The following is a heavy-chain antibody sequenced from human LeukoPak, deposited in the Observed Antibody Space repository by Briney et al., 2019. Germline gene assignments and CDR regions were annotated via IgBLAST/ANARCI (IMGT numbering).Heavy chain of an antibody. Sequence: SETLSLTCTVSGGSISSYYWSWIRQPPGKGLEWIGYIYYSGSTNYNPSLKSRVTISVDTSKNQFSLKLSSVTAADTAVYYCARGARVHFWSGYYPPPYYFDYWGQGTLVTVSS. V-gene: IGHV4-59*12. J-gene: IGHJ4*02. CDR1: GGSISSYY. D-gene: IGHD3-3*02. CDR2: IYYSGST. CDR3: ARGARVHFWSGYYPPPYYFDY.